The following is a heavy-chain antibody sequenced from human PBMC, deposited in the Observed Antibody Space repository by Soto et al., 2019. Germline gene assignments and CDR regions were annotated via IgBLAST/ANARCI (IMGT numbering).Heavy chain of an antibody. CDR2: FDPEDGET. D-gene: IGHD5-18*01. CDR3: ATSFPTAMVNHDAFDI. CDR1: GYTLTELS. V-gene: IGHV1-24*01. Sequence: ASVKVSCKVSGYTLTELSMHWVRQAPGKGLEWMGGFDPEDGETIYAQKFQGRVTMTEDTSTDTAYMELSSLRSEDTAVYCCATSFPTAMVNHDAFDIWGQGTMVTVSS. J-gene: IGHJ3*02.